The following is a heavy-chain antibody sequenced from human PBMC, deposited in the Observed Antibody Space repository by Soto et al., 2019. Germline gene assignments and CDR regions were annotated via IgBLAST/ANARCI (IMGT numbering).Heavy chain of an antibody. D-gene: IGHD6-13*01. V-gene: IGHV3-33*01. CDR2: IWYDGSNK. J-gene: IGHJ5*02. CDR1: GFTFSSYG. CDR3: AREWELAAAGNRNWFDP. Sequence: QVQLVESGGGVVQPGRSLRLSCAASGFTFSSYGMHWVRQAPGKGLEWVAVIWYDGSNKYYADSVKGRFTISRDNSKNTLYLQMHSLRAEDTAVYYCAREWELAAAGNRNWFDPWGQGTLVTVSS.